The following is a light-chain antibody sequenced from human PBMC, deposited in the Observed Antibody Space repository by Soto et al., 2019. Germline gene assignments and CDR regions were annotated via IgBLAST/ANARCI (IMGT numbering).Light chain of an antibody. CDR1: SSDIGSYHY. CDR3: VSYSRSTTPPYI. Sequence: QSVLTQPASVSGSPGQSITISCTGSSSDIGSYHYVSWYQQYPGKAPRLMIYDVNNRPSGVSNRFSGSKSANTASLTISGLQAEDEADYYCVSYSRSTTPPYIFGAGTKVTVL. CDR2: DVN. V-gene: IGLV2-14*01. J-gene: IGLJ1*01.